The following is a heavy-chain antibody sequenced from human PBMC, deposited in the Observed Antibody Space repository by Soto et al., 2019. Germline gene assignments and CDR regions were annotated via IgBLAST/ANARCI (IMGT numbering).Heavy chain of an antibody. J-gene: IGHJ4*02. Sequence: TGGSLRLSCAASGFTFSSYWMHWVRQAPGKGLVWVSRINSNGGSTSYADSVKGRFTISRDNSKNTLYLQMNSLRAVDTAVYYCARRGSGSYYDYWGQGTLVTVSS. CDR2: INSNGGST. CDR3: ARRGSGSYYDY. D-gene: IGHD1-26*01. V-gene: IGHV3-74*01. CDR1: GFTFSSYW.